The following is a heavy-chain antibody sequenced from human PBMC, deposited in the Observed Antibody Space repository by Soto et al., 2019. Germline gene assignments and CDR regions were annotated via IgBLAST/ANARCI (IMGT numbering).Heavy chain of an antibody. V-gene: IGHV3-66*01. Sequence: PGGSLRLSCAASGFTVSSNYMSWVRQAPGKGLEWVSVIYSGGSTYYADSVKGRFTISRDNSKNTLYLQMNSLRAEDTAVYYCAVAYTPYYDFWSGYYTTFDYWGQGTLVTVSS. CDR2: IYSGGST. J-gene: IGHJ4*02. D-gene: IGHD3-3*01. CDR1: GFTVSSNY. CDR3: AVAYTPYYDFWSGYYTTFDY.